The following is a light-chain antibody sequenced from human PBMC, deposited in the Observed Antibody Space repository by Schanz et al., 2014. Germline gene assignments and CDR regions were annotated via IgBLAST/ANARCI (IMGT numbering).Light chain of an antibody. CDR3: SSYTSSSTTLYV. J-gene: IGLJ1*01. V-gene: IGLV2-8*01. CDR1: SSDIGGYNF. CDR2: EVT. Sequence: QSALTQPPSASGSPGQSVTISCTGTSSDIGGYNFVSWYQQHPGEAPKLMMYEVTKRPSGVPDRFSGSKSGNTASLTISGLQAEDEADYYCSSYTSSSTTLYVFGTGTKLTVL.